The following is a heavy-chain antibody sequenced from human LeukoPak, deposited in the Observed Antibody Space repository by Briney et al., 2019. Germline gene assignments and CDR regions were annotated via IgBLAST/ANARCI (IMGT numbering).Heavy chain of an antibody. D-gene: IGHD3-22*01. CDR3: ARSSYVYYYDSINYYRLDY. Sequence: GASVKVSCKASGGTFSSYAISWVRQAPGQGLEWMGGIIPIFGTANYTQKFQGRVTITADESTSTAYMELSSLRSEDTAVYYCARSSYVYYYDSINYYRLDYWGQGTLVTVSS. V-gene: IGHV1-69*13. CDR2: IIPIFGTA. CDR1: GGTFSSYA. J-gene: IGHJ4*02.